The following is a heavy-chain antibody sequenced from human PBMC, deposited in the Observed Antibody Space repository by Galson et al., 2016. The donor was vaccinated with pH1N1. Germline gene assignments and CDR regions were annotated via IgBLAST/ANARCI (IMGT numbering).Heavy chain of an antibody. D-gene: IGHD4-17*01. CDR3: ARRLYGDYVDYFDY. Sequence: SVKVSCKASGYSFNVYYMHWVRQAPGQGLEWMGWISAYNGNTNYAQKLQGRVTMTTDTPASTPYMELKRLRSADTAVYYCARRLYGDYVDYFDYWGHGTLVTVSS. J-gene: IGHJ4*01. CDR2: ISAYNGNT. CDR1: GYSFNVYY. V-gene: IGHV1-18*04.